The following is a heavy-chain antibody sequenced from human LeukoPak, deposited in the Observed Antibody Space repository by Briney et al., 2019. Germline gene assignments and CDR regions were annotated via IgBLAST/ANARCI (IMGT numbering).Heavy chain of an antibody. CDR1: SGAISSSSYY. J-gene: IGHJ4*02. CDR3: ARRSGSYLYYFDF. V-gene: IGHV4-39*01. D-gene: IGHD1-26*01. Sequence: QSSETLSLTCTVSSGAISSSSYYWGWIRQPPGKGLEWIGSISYSGSTDYNPSLKSRVTISVDTSKNQFSLRLSSVTAADTAVYYCARRSGSYLYYFDFWGQGALVTVSS. CDR2: ISYSGST.